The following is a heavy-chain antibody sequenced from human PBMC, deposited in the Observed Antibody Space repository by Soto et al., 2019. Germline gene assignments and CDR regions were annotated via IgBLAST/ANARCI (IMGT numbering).Heavy chain of an antibody. CDR1: GFTFNNYA. Sequence: VQLLESGGDLAQPGGSLRLSCEASGFTFNNYAIAWVRQAPGKGLEWVSGITSSGAAYYADSVKGRFTISRDNSKNTLYLQMSSLRAEDTAVYYCAKGESSVSARDFDPWGQGTLVTVSS. CDR2: ITSSGAA. J-gene: IGHJ5*02. CDR3: AKGESSVSARDFDP. V-gene: IGHV3-23*01. D-gene: IGHD3-22*01.